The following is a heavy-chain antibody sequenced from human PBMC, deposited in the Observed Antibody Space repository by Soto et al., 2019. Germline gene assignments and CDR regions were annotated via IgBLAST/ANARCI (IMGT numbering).Heavy chain of an antibody. CDR1: GFTFSSYE. CDR2: ISSSGSTI. Sequence: GGSLRLSCAASGFTFSSYEMNWVRQAPGKGLEWVSYISSSGSTIYYADSVKGRFTISRDNAKNSLYLQMNSLRAEDTAVYYCARDWEVATIPSTYGMDVWGQGTTVTVSS. J-gene: IGHJ6*02. CDR3: ARDWEVATIPSTYGMDV. V-gene: IGHV3-48*03. D-gene: IGHD5-12*01.